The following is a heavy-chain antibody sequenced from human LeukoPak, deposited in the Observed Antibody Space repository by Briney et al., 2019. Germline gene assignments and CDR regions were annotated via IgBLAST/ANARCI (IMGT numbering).Heavy chain of an antibody. CDR3: ARGVEMATIPNSD. CDR1: GGTFSNYG. Sequence: VASVKVSCKASGGTFSNYGISWVRQAPGQGLEWMGWINPNSGGTNYAQKFQGRVTMTRDTSISTAYMELSRLRSDDTAVYYCARGVEMATIPNSDWGQGTLVTVSS. D-gene: IGHD5-24*01. V-gene: IGHV1-2*02. CDR2: INPNSGGT. J-gene: IGHJ4*02.